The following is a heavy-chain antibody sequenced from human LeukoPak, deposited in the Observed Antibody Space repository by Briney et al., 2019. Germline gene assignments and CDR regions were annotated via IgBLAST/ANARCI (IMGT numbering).Heavy chain of an antibody. V-gene: IGHV3-30*04. CDR1: GFTFSSYA. Sequence: GRSLRLSCAASGFTFSSYAMHWVRQAPGKGLEWVAVISYDGSNKYYADSVKGRFTISRDNSKNTLYLQMNRLRAEDTAVYYCAREGYQYYFDYWGQGTLVTVSS. D-gene: IGHD2-2*01. CDR2: ISYDGSNK. J-gene: IGHJ4*02. CDR3: AREGYQYYFDY.